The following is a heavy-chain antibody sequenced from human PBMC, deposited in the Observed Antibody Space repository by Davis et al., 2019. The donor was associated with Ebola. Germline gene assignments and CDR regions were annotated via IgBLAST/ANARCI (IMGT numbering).Heavy chain of an antibody. Sequence: MPSETLSLTCTVSGGSISSYYWSWIRQPPGKGLEWIGYIYYSGSTNSKYSLKSRVTISVDRSKNQFSLKLSSVTAADTAVYYCAGAGYSSGWNFDYWGQGTLVTVSS. D-gene: IGHD6-19*01. CDR1: GGSISSYY. CDR3: AGAGYSSGWNFDY. V-gene: IGHV4-59*01. CDR2: IYYSGST. J-gene: IGHJ4*02.